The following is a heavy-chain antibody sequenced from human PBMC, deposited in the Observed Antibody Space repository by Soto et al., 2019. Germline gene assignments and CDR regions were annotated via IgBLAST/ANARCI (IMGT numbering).Heavy chain of an antibody. CDR2: ISGSGGST. D-gene: IGHD1-20*01. V-gene: IGHV3-23*01. CDR3: ATGMNWFDP. CDR1: GFTFSSYA. Sequence: GGSLSLSCAASGFTFSSYAMSWVRQAPGKGLEWVSAISGSGGSTYYADSVKGRFTISRDNSKSTLYLQMNSLRAEDKAVYYCATGMNWFDPWGQGTLATVSS. J-gene: IGHJ5*02.